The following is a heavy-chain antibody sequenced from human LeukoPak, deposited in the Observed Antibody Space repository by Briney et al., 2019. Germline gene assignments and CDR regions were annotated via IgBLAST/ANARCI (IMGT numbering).Heavy chain of an antibody. J-gene: IGHJ4*02. V-gene: IGHV3-48*01. CDR1: GFTFSSYN. D-gene: IGHD6-19*01. CDR2: ISSSSSTI. CDR3: ARDPSSGWSRHFDY. Sequence: GGSLRLSCVASGFTFSSYNMNWVRQAPGKGLECVSYISSSSSTIDYGDSVKGRFTVSRDNAKNSLYLQMNSLRAEDTAVYYCARDPSSGWSRHFDYWGQGTLVTVSS.